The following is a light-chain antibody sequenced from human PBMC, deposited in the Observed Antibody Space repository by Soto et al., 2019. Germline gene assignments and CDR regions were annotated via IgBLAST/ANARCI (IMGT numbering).Light chain of an antibody. CDR2: AAS. CDR3: QQFHISRT. CDR1: QNVDSNY. V-gene: IGKV3-20*01. J-gene: IGKJ1*01. Sequence: EIVLTQSPGTLSLSPGERATLSCRASQNVDSNYLAWYQQKPGQAPRIIIFAASGRATGIPDRFSGSGSGTDFTLTITGLEPEDFAVYYCQQFHISRTFGQGTKVDIK.